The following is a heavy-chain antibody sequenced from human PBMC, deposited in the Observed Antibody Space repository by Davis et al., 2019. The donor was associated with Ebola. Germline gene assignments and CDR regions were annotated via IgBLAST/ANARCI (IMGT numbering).Heavy chain of an antibody. CDR1: GFIFSSYS. V-gene: IGHV3-21*01. CDR2: ISVSSGYI. D-gene: IGHD6-13*01. CDR3: AKGRIAAEVVWFDP. J-gene: IGHJ5*02. Sequence: GGSLRLSCAASGFIFSSYSMNWVRQAPGKGLEWVSSISVSSGYIYYEDSVKGRFTISRDNAKNSLYLQMNSLRAEDTAVYYCAKGRIAAEVVWFDPWGQGTLVTVSS.